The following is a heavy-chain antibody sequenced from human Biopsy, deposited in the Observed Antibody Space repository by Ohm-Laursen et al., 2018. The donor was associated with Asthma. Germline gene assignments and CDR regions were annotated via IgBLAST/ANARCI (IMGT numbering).Heavy chain of an antibody. V-gene: IGHV1-69*13. CDR1: GGTFNTYV. CDR2: INPVFGTT. CDR3: ARKAGSCISRTCYSVDF. D-gene: IGHD2-2*01. Sequence: SVKVSCKSLGGTFNTYVIGWVRQAPGQGLEWMGGINPVFGTTTYPQKFQDRVTITADDSTSTVYMELSSLRSEDTAVYYCARKAGSCISRTCYSVDFWGQGTLVTVSS. J-gene: IGHJ4*02.